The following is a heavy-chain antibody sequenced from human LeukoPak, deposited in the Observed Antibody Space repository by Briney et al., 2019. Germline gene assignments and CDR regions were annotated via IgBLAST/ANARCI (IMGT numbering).Heavy chain of an antibody. D-gene: IGHD5-12*01. V-gene: IGHV3-30*18. J-gene: IGHJ6*02. CDR3: AKVVEATIRRVRYYGMDV. CDR1: GFTFTNHA. Sequence: PGGSLRLSCAASGFTFTNHAMHWVRQAPGKGLEWVAVISYDGSNKYYADSVKGRFTISRDNSKNTLYLQMNSLRAEDTAVYYCAKVVEATIRRVRYYGMDVWGQETTVTVSS. CDR2: ISYDGSNK.